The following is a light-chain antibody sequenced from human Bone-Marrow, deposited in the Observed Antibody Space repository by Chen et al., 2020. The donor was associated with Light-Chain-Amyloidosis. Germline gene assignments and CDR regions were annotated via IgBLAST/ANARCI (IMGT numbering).Light chain of an antibody. Sequence: IVLTQSPGTLSLSPGEGANLSCRASQTISSNYLTWYQHKFGQAPRLLIYGSSSRATGIPDRFTGSGSGTDFTLTINRLEPEDFAMYYCQQYGTSPLTFGGGTKVEIK. CDR2: GSS. V-gene: IGKV3-20*01. CDR3: QQYGTSPLT. J-gene: IGKJ4*01. CDR1: QTISSNY.